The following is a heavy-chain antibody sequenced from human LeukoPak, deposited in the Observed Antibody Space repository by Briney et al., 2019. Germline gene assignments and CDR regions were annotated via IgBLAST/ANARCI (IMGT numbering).Heavy chain of an antibody. J-gene: IGHJ4*02. CDR3: ARNHDYGGVDYFDY. CDR1: GFTFSSDG. V-gene: IGHV3-33*01. D-gene: IGHD4-17*01. Sequence: GGSLRLSCAASGFTFSSDGMHWVRQAPGKGLEWVAVIWYDGSNRYYADSVKGRFTISRDNSKNTLYLQMNSLRAEDTAVYYCARNHDYGGVDYFDYWGQGTLVTVSS. CDR2: IWYDGSNR.